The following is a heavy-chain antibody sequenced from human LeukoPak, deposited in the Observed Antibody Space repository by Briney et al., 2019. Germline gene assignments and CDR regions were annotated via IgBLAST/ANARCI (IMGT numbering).Heavy chain of an antibody. J-gene: IGHJ4*02. CDR2: ISSSGSTI. Sequence: GGSLRLSCAASGFTFSSYEMNWVRQAPGKGLEWVSYISSSGSTIYYADSVKGRFTISRDNAKNSLYLQMNSLRAEHTAVYDCAREPIAVADNFDYWGQGTLVTVSS. CDR1: GFTFSSYE. V-gene: IGHV3-48*03. CDR3: AREPIAVADNFDY. D-gene: IGHD6-19*01.